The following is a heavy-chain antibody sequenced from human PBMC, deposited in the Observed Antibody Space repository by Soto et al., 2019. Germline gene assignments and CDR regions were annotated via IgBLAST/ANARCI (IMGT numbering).Heavy chain of an antibody. V-gene: IGHV1-3*01. D-gene: IGHD6-6*01. CDR1: GYTFTTYA. CDR2: INAGNGNT. Sequence: APLKVYRKASGYTFTTYAMHLGRPAPGQKLERMGWINAGNGNTKYSQKFQGRVTITRDTSASTAYMELSSLRSEDTAVYYCASESSSPVLGPYYYYYYMDVWGKGTTVTVSS. J-gene: IGHJ6*03. CDR3: ASESSSPVLGPYYYYYYMDV.